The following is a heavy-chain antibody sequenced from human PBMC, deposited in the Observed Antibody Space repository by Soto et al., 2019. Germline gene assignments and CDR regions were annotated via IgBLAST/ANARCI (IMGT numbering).Heavy chain of an antibody. CDR2: IYYSGST. D-gene: IGHD6-13*01. Sequence: SETLSLTWAVSGGSISSSSYYWGWIRQPPGKGLEWIGSIYYSGSTYYNPSLKSRVTISVDTSKNQFSLKLSSVTAADTAVYYCARHGETGYIDYWGQGTLVTVSS. CDR1: GGSISSSSYY. CDR3: ARHGETGYIDY. J-gene: IGHJ4*02. V-gene: IGHV4-39*01.